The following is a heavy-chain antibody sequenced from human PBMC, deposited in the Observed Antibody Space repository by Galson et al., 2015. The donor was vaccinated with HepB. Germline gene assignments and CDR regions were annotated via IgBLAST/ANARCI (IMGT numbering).Heavy chain of an antibody. Sequence: SLRLSCAASGFTFRSYWMHWVRQAPGKGLVWVSRISGGGTNTTYADSVKGRFTISRDNAKNTLYLQMRSLRVEDTGLYYCAREAHVDIDINKLFDSWGQGTLVAVSS. CDR2: ISGGGTNT. J-gene: IGHJ4*02. V-gene: IGHV3-74*01. CDR3: AREAHVDIDINKLFDS. CDR1: GFTFRSYW. D-gene: IGHD2-2*03.